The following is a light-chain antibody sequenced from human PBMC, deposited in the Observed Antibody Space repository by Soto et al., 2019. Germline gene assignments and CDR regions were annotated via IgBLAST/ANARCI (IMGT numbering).Light chain of an antibody. CDR3: CSYARATTVV. J-gene: IGLJ2*01. V-gene: IGLV2-23*01. CDR2: EGN. CDR1: SSDVGSYDL. Sequence: QSVLTQPASVSGSPGQSITISCTGTSSDVGSYDLVSWYQQHPGKAPKLMIYEGNKRPSGVSNRFSGSKSGNTASLTISGLQAEDEADYYCCSYARATTVVFGGGTKLTVL.